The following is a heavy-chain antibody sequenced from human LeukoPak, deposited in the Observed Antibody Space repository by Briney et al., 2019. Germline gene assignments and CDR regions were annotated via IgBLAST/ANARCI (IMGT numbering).Heavy chain of an antibody. D-gene: IGHD2-15*01. CDR1: GYTFTGYY. CDR2: INPNSDGT. V-gene: IGHV1-2*02. Sequence: ASVKVSCKASGYTFTGYYMHWVRQAPGQGLEWMGWINPNSDGTNYAQKFQGRVTVTRDTSISTAYMELSRLRSDDTAVYYCARDLTVVVAATLYYYYGMDVWGQGTTVTVSS. J-gene: IGHJ6*02. CDR3: ARDLTVVVAATLYYYYGMDV.